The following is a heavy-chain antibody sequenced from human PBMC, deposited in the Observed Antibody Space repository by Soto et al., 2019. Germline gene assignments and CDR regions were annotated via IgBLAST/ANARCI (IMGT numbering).Heavy chain of an antibody. CDR3: AIAAAGKTYYYDSSGDWFDP. D-gene: IGHD3-22*01. Sequence: SETLSLTCAVSGGSISSSNWWSWVRQPPGKGLEWIGEIYHSGSTNYNPSLKSRVTISVDKSKNQFSLKLSSVTAADTAVYYCAIAAAGKTYYYDSSGDWFDPWGQGTLVPVSS. CDR1: GGSISSSNW. J-gene: IGHJ5*02. V-gene: IGHV4-4*02. CDR2: IYHSGST.